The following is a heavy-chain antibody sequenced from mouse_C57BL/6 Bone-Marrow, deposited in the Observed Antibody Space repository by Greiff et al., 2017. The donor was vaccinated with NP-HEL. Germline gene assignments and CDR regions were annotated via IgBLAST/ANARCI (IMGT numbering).Heavy chain of an antibody. Sequence: QVQLQQSGAELLKPGASVKLSCKATGYTFTGYWIEWVKQRPGHGLEWIGEILPGSGSTNYNEKFKGKATFTADTSSNPAYMQLSSLTTEDSAIYYCASPIDYGSSYPFAYWGQGTLVTVSA. CDR3: ASPIDYGSSYPFAY. CDR1: GYTFTGYW. CDR2: ILPGSGST. D-gene: IGHD1-1*01. V-gene: IGHV1-9*01. J-gene: IGHJ3*01.